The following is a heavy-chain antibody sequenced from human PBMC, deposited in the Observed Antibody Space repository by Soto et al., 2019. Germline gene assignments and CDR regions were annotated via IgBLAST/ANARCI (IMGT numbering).Heavy chain of an antibody. CDR2: MYYTGST. V-gene: IGHV4-39*01. CDR3: ARASNYYDSSGFSRNFDY. CDR1: GGSITSSNYY. J-gene: IGHJ4*02. D-gene: IGHD3-22*01. Sequence: ASETLPLTCTVSGGSITSSNYYWGWIRQPPGKGLEWIGTMYYTGSTYYNPSLRSRVTISIDTSKNQFSLKLNSVTAADTAVYYCARASNYYDSSGFSRNFDYWGQGTQVTVS.